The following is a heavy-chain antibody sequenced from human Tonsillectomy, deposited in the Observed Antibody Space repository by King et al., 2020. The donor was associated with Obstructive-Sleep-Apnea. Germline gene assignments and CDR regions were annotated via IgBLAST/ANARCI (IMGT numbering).Heavy chain of an antibody. D-gene: IGHD2-21*02. J-gene: IGHJ4*02. V-gene: IGHV4-59*08. Sequence: HVQLQESGPGLVKPSETLSLTCTVSGGSISSYYWSWIRQPPGKGLEWIGYIYYSGSTNYNPSLKSRVTISVDTSKNQFSLKLSSVTAADTAVYYCARSLAYCGGDCYPDYWGQGTLVTVSS. CDR3: ARSLAYCGGDCYPDY. CDR1: GGSISSYY. CDR2: IYYSGST.